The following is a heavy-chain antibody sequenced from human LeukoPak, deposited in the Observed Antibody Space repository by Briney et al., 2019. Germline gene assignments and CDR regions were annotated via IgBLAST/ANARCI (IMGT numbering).Heavy chain of an antibody. J-gene: IGHJ5*02. CDR1: GGSISSGGYS. V-gene: IGHV4-30-2*01. D-gene: IGHD3-22*01. CDR2: IYHSGST. Sequence: TLSLTCAVSGGSISSGGYSWSWIRQPPGKGLEWIGYIYHSGSTYYNPSLKSRVTISVDRSKNQFSLKLSSVTAADTAVYYCARARRYYDSSGSPTWFDPWGQGTLVTVSS. CDR3: ARARRYYDSSGSPTWFDP.